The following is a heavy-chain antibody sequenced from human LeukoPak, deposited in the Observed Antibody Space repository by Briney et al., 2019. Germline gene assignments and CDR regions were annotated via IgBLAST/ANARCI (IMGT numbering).Heavy chain of an antibody. J-gene: IGHJ5*02. D-gene: IGHD3-10*01. Sequence: ASETLSLTCTVSGGSISKSRYYWAWIRQPPGKGLEWIGSIYSSGSTYYNPSLKSRVTISVDMSKNQFSLKLSSVTAADTAVYYCASNYGSGIGQNWFDPWGQGTLVTVSS. CDR3: ASNYGSGIGQNWFDP. CDR1: GGSISKSRYY. V-gene: IGHV4-39*01. CDR2: IYSSGST.